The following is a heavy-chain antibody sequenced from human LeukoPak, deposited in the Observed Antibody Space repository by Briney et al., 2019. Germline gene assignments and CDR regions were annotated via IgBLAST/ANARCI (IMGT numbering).Heavy chain of an antibody. J-gene: IGHJ4*02. Sequence: SETLSLTCAVYGGSFSGYYWSWIRQPPGKGLEWIGEINHSGSTNYNPSLKSRVTISVDTSKNQSSLKLSSVTAADTAVYYCAREGYSYDSSGYSNYWGQGTLVTVSS. CDR2: INHSGST. D-gene: IGHD3-22*01. CDR1: GGSFSGYY. V-gene: IGHV4-34*01. CDR3: AREGYSYDSSGYSNY.